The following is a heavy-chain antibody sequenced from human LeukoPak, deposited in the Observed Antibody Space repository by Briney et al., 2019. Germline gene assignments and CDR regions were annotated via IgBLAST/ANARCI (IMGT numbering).Heavy chain of an antibody. D-gene: IGHD6-13*01. CDR2: IYYSGST. CDR1: GGSVSNKY. Sequence: QTSETLSLTCTVSGGSVSNKYWSWIRQPPGKGLEWIGYIYYSGSTNYNPSLKSRVTISVDTSKNQFSLKLSSVTAADTAVYYCARVYYSNSYDYWYFDLWGRGTLVTVSS. CDR3: ARVYYSNSYDYWYFDL. V-gene: IGHV4-59*02. J-gene: IGHJ2*01.